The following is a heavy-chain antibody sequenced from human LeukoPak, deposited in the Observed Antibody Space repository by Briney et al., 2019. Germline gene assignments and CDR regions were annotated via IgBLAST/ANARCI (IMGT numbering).Heavy chain of an antibody. CDR1: GFTFSDYY. Sequence: GGSLRLSCAASGFTFSDYYMSWIRQAPGKGLEWVSYISSSGSTIYYADSVKGRFTISRDNAKNSLYLQMNSLRAEDTAVYYCAKDWSPISPPNPFDCWGQGTLVTVSS. CDR3: AKDWSPISPPNPFDC. CDR2: ISSSGSTI. V-gene: IGHV3-11*01. J-gene: IGHJ4*02. D-gene: IGHD3-9*01.